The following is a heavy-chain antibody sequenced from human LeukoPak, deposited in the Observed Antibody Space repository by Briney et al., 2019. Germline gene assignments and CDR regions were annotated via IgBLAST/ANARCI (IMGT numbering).Heavy chain of an antibody. D-gene: IGHD2/OR15-2a*01. J-gene: IGHJ6*03. CDR1: GGPISSYH. V-gene: IGHV4-4*07. CDR3: ARDEPESYMDV. Sequence: TSETLSLTCTVSGGPISSYHWSWIRQPAGKGLEWIGRIYTSGSTNYNPSLKSRVTMSVDTSKNQFSLKLSPVTAADTAVYYCARDEPESYMDVWGKGTTVTVSS. CDR2: IYTSGST.